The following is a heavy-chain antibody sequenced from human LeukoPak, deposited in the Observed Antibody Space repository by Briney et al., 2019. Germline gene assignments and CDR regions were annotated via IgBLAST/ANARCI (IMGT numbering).Heavy chain of an antibody. CDR1: GFTFSSYG. CDR2: IWYDGNNK. Sequence: PGRSLRLSCAPFGFTFSSYGMHWVRQAPGKGLEWVAVIWYDGNNKYYADSVKGRFTISRDNSKNTLYLQMNSLRAEDTAVYYCARSTSSEYDIYHFDYWGQGTLVTVSS. CDR3: ARSTSSEYDIYHFDY. D-gene: IGHD3-9*01. V-gene: IGHV3-33*08. J-gene: IGHJ4*02.